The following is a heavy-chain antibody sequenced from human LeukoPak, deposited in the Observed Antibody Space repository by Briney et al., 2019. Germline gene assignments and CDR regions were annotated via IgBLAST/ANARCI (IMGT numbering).Heavy chain of an antibody. CDR1: GGSITSHS. V-gene: IGHV4-59*11. Sequence: KSSETLSLTCNVSGGSITSHSWNWIRQSPGKGLEWIGYSYYSGTTNYSPSLRSRVTISLDTSKNQISLKLTSVTAADTAVYYCARDAGTAGRPPGNWFDPWGQGTLVTVSS. CDR3: ARDAGTAGRPPGNWFDP. CDR2: SYYSGTT. J-gene: IGHJ5*02. D-gene: IGHD6-6*01.